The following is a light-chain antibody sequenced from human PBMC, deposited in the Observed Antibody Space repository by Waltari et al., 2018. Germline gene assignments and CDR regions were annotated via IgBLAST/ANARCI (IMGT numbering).Light chain of an antibody. V-gene: IGKV3-20*01. CDR2: GAS. CDR3: QQYGSSPLT. J-gene: IGKJ4*01. Sequence: EVVLTQSPGTLSLSPGERATLSCRASQTVSTNYVAWCQQKPGQAPRLLIYGASNRATVVPDRFSGSGSGTDFTLTISRLEPEDFAVYYCQQYGSSPLTFGGGTKVEIK. CDR1: QTVSTNY.